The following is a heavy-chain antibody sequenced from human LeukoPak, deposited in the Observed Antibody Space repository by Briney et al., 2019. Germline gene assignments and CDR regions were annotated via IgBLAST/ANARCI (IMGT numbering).Heavy chain of an antibody. CDR1: GFTFSRYG. D-gene: IGHD3-22*01. Sequence: GGSLRFSCAASGFTFSRYGMHWVRQAPGKGLEWVAVIWYDGNNKYYADSVKGRFSISTDKSKNTVFLQMSSLKAEDTAVYYCASPSSGQSFDIWGQGTTVTVSS. CDR3: ASPSSGQSFDI. V-gene: IGHV3-33*01. J-gene: IGHJ3*02. CDR2: IWYDGNNK.